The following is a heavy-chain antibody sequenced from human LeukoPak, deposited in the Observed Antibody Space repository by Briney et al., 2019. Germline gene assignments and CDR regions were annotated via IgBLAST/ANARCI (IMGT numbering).Heavy chain of an antibody. D-gene: IGHD3-16*02. CDR3: ARTYDYAWGSYRSHSFDS. V-gene: IGHV4-34*01. CDR1: GGSFSGYY. J-gene: IGHJ4*02. Sequence: SETLSLTCAVYGGSFSGYYWGWIRQPPGKGLEWIGSIYYSGSTYYNPSLKSRVTISVDTSKNQFSLKLSSVTAADTAVYYCARTYDYAWGSYRSHSFDSWGQGTLVTVSS. CDR2: IYYSGST.